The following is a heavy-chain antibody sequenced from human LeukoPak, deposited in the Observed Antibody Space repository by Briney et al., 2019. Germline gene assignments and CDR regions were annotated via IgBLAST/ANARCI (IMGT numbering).Heavy chain of an antibody. Sequence: GGSLRLSCAASGFTFSSYWMHWVRQAPGKGLLWVSRINTDGSSTTYADSVKGRFTISRDNSKNTLDLQMNSLRAEDTAVYYCARGGVYSTSAVDYWGQGTLVTVSS. CDR2: INTDGSST. J-gene: IGHJ4*02. CDR1: GFTFSSYW. V-gene: IGHV3-74*01. D-gene: IGHD6-6*01. CDR3: ARGGVYSTSAVDY.